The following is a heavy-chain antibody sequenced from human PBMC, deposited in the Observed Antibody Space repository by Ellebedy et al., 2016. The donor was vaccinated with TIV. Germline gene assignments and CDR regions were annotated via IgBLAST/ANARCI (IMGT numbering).Heavy chain of an antibody. D-gene: IGHD1-26*01. J-gene: IGHJ4*02. CDR3: AKEVGAMPF. V-gene: IGHV3-21*04. CDR1: GFTFSTYT. Sequence: GGSLRLSCAASGFTFSTYTMNWVRQFPGKGLEWIASIDPSGSSIYQPESLRGRFTISRDNTKSLLYLQMSSLRAEDTGVYYCAKEVGAMPFWGQGTLVTVSS. CDR2: IDPSGSSI.